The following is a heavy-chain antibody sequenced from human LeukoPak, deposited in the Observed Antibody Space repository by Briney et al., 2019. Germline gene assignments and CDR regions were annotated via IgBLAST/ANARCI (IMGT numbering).Heavy chain of an antibody. CDR3: ARDSQWYYGMDV. CDR1: GFTFSSYA. CDR2: ISYDGSNK. V-gene: IGHV3-30-3*01. D-gene: IGHD6-19*01. J-gene: IGHJ6*02. Sequence: GGSLRLSCAASGFTFSSYAMHWVRQAPGKGLEWVAVISYDGSNKYYADSVKGRFTISRDNSKNTLYLQMNSLRAEDTAVYYCARDSQWYYGMDVWGQGTTVTVSS.